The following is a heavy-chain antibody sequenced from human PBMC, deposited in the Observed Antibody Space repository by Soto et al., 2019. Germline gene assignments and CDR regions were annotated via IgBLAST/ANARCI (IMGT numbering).Heavy chain of an antibody. CDR2: INAGNGNT. D-gene: IGHD6-6*01. Sequence: ASVKVSCKASGYTFTSYAMHWVRQAPGQRLEWMGWINAGNGNTKYSQKFQGRVTITRDTSASTAYMELSSLRSEDTAVYYCAVGGKQLVLGYYYGIDVWGQVTTVTVSS. CDR3: AVGGKQLVLGYYYGIDV. J-gene: IGHJ6*02. V-gene: IGHV1-3*01. CDR1: GYTFTSYA.